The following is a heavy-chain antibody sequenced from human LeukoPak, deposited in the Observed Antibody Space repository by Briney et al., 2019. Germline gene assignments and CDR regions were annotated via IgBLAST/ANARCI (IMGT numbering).Heavy chain of an antibody. CDR3: ARGPPYCSSTSCFFEY. CDR2: IYSSGIT. Sequence: SETLSLTCTVSGGSISSGSYYWSWIRQPAGKGLEWIGRIYSSGITNYNPSFKSRVTISVDTSKNQFSLKLSSVTAADTAVYYCARGPPYCSSTSCFFEYWGQGTLVTVSS. V-gene: IGHV4-61*02. D-gene: IGHD2-2*01. J-gene: IGHJ4*02. CDR1: GGSISSGSYY.